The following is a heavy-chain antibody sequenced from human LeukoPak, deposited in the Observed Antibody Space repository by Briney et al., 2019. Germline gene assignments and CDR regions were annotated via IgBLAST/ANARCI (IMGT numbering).Heavy chain of an antibody. V-gene: IGHV3-33*01. Sequence: GGSLRLSCAASGFTFSNYGMHWVRQAPGKGLEWVALIWYDGRNQDYGESVKGRFTISRDNSKNTLYLQMNSLRAEDTAMYYCARGQTTSIDYWGQGTLVTVSS. D-gene: IGHD1-7*01. CDR1: GFTFSNYG. CDR3: ARGQTTSIDY. CDR2: IWYDGRNQ. J-gene: IGHJ4*02.